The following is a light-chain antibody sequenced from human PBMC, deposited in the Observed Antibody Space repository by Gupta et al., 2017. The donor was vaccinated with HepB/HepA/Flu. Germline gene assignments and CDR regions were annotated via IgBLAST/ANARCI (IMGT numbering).Light chain of an antibody. CDR3: QQYNRYSYT. V-gene: IGKV1-5*03. CDR2: KAS. CDR1: QSISTC. J-gene: IGKJ2*01. Sequence: DIQMTQSPSTLSASVGDRVTITCRASQSISTCLAWYQQKPGKAPKLLIYKASRVESGVPSRFSGSGSGTEFTLKISSLQPEDFATYYCQQYNRYSYTFGQGTKLEIK.